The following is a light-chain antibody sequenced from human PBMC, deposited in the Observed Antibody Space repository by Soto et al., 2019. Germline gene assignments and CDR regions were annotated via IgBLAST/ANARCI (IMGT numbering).Light chain of an antibody. Sequence: EIVLTQSPGTLSLSPGERATLSCRASQSVSSSYLAWYQQKPGQAPRLLIYGASTRATGIPDRFSGSGSGTDFTLTISRLEPEDFAVYYCHQFGSSPWPVGQGTKVEIK. V-gene: IGKV3-20*01. CDR1: QSVSSSY. CDR3: HQFGSSPWP. CDR2: GAS. J-gene: IGKJ1*01.